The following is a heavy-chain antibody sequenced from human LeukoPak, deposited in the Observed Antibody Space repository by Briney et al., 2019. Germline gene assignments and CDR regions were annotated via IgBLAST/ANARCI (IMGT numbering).Heavy chain of an antibody. V-gene: IGHV4-39*07. Sequence: SETLSLTCTVSGGSISTSSYYWGWVRQPPGKGLEWIGNIFYSGSTYYNPSLKSRVTISVDTSKNQFSLKLSSVTAADTAVYYCAPTTYCSSTTCYGWGYCSDTGCYAWGQGTLVTVSS. J-gene: IGHJ5*02. CDR1: GGSISTSSYY. D-gene: IGHD2-2*01. CDR3: APTTYCSSTTCYGWGYCSDTGCYA. CDR2: IFYSGST.